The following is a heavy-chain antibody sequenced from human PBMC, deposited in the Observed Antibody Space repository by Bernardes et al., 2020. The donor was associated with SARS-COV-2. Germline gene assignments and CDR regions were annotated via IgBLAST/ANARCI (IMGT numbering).Heavy chain of an antibody. CDR1: GFPFSSYA. Sequence: WGSLRLSCAASGFPFSSYAMHWVRQAPGKGLEWVAVISYDGSNKYYADSVKGRFTISRDNSKNTLYLQMNSLRAEDTAVYYCATYYGSGSYYSLGYWGQGTLVTVSS. CDR3: ATYYGSGSYYSLGY. D-gene: IGHD3-10*01. V-gene: IGHV3-30-3*01. J-gene: IGHJ4*02. CDR2: ISYDGSNK.